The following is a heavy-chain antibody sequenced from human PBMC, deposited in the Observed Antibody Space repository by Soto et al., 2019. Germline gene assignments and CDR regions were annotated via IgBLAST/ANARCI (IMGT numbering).Heavy chain of an antibody. Sequence: ASVNVSCKASGYTFTGYYMHWVRHAPGQGLEWMGWINPNSGGTNHAQKFQGRVTMTRDTSISTAYMELSRLRSDDTAVYYCARDLPTVDPLFDYWGQGTLVTVSS. J-gene: IGHJ4*02. CDR2: INPNSGGT. CDR1: GYTFTGYY. CDR3: ARDLPTVDPLFDY. V-gene: IGHV1-2*02. D-gene: IGHD4-17*01.